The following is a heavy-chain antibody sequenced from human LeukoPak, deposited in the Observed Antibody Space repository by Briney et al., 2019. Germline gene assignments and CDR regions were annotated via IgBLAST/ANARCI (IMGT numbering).Heavy chain of an antibody. J-gene: IGHJ4*02. CDR3: AREVNDDYVWGSYRYTRGYFDY. V-gene: IGHV1-8*01. CDR2: MNPNSGNT. CDR1: GYTFTSYD. Sequence: ASVKVSCKASGYTFTSYDINWVRQATGQGLEWMGWMNPNSGNTGYAQKFQGRVTITADESTSTAYMELSSLRSEDTAVYYCAREVNDDYVWGSYRYTRGYFDYWGQGTLVTVSS. D-gene: IGHD3-16*02.